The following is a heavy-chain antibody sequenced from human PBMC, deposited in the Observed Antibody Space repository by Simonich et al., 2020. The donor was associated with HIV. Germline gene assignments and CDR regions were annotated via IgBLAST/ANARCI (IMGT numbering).Heavy chain of an antibody. D-gene: IGHD4-17*01. CDR3: TRRLGGNFPLDY. V-gene: IGHV3-9*01. CDR2: INWSSNSI. Sequence: EVQLVESGGLVVQPGGFLRLSCAASGFTFDVYAMHWVRQAPGKGREWVSGINWSSNSIGYADSVKGRFTISRDNAKNSLYLQMNSLRSEDTALYYCTRRLGGNFPLDYWGQGTLVTVSS. CDR1: GFTFDVYA. J-gene: IGHJ4*02.